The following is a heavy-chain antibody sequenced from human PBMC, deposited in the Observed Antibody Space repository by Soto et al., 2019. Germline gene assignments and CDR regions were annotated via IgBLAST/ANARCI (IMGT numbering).Heavy chain of an antibody. Sequence: QVQLVESGGGVVQPGRSLRLSCAASGFTFSSYAMHWVRQAPGKGLEWVAVISYDGSNNYYADSVKGRFTISRDNSKNTLYLQMNSLRAEDTAVYYCARVRCGGDCYSYYLYWGQGTLVTVSS. CDR3: ARVRCGGDCYSYYLY. CDR1: GFTFSSYA. CDR2: ISYDGSNN. D-gene: IGHD2-21*02. V-gene: IGHV3-30-3*01. J-gene: IGHJ4*02.